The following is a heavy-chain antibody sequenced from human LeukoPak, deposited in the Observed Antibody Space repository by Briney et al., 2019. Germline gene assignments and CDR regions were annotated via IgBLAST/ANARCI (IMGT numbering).Heavy chain of an antibody. J-gene: IGHJ6*02. Sequence: GGSLRLSCAASGFTVSNNYMSWVRQAPGKGLEWVSAISGSGGSTYYADSVKGRFTISRDNSKNTLYLQMNSLRAEDTAVYYCARDLKGPLDVWGQGTTVTVSS. CDR1: GFTVSNNY. CDR3: ARDLKGPLDV. CDR2: ISGSGGST. V-gene: IGHV3-23*01.